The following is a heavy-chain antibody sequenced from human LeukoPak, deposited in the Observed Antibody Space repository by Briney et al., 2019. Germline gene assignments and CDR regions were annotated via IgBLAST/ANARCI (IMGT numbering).Heavy chain of an antibody. V-gene: IGHV1-69*13. Sequence: SVKVSCKASGGTFSSYAISWVRQAPGQGLEWMGGIIPIFGTANYAQKFQGRVTITADESTSTAYMELSSLGSEDTAVYYCAEGQGSASGWYSATSYTVMNAGGQGPTFTVSS. CDR3: AEGQGSASGWYSATSYTVMNA. CDR1: GGTFSSYA. J-gene: IGHJ6*02. CDR2: IIPIFGTA. D-gene: IGHD6-19*01.